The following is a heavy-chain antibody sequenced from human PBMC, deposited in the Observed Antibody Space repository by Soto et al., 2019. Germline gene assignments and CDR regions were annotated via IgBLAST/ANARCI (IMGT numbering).Heavy chain of an antibody. Sequence: EVQLVESGGGLVQPGGSLRLSCATTGFILSDCAMNWVRQAPGKGLEWVSYISSSSSVIDYADSVKGRFTVSRDNARNSLYIQMNSLRAEYTAVYYCARDLSWGSNWYYYMDGCGKGTTVTVSS. CDR1: GFILSDCA. D-gene: IGHD7-27*01. CDR3: ARDLSWGSNWYYYMDG. CDR2: ISSSSSVI. V-gene: IGHV3-48*01. J-gene: IGHJ6*03.